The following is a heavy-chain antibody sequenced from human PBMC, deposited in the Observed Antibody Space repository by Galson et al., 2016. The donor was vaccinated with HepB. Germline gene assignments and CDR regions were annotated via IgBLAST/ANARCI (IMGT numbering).Heavy chain of an antibody. CDR1: GYTFTNYC. CDR2: IAVHNGNT. J-gene: IGHJ4*02. V-gene: IGHV1-18*04. D-gene: IGHD1-26*01. CDR3: ARGGGRGGSDY. Sequence: SVKVSCKASGYTFTNYCLHWVRQAPGHGPEWMGWIAVHNGNTNYAQKMRGRVTMTTDAATSTTYMELRSLRSDDTAVYYCARGGGRGGSDYWGQGTLVTVTS.